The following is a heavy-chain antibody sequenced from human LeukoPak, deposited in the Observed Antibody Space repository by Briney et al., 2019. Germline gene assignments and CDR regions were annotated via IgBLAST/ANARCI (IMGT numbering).Heavy chain of an antibody. CDR2: IKSDGSEK. CDR1: GFAFSTYW. CDR3: VRGGVTGGRFDF. D-gene: IGHD7-27*01. V-gene: IGHV3-7*01. J-gene: IGHJ4*02. Sequence: PGGSLRLSCAVSGFAFSTYWMSWARQAPGKGLEWVAKIKSDGSEKYYVDSVKGRFTVSRDNAENLLYLQMNSLRVEDTAVYYCVRGGVTGGRFDFWGQGTLVTVSS.